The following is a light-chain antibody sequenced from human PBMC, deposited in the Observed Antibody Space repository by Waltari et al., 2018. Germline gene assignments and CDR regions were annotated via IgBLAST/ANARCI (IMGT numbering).Light chain of an antibody. J-gene: IGKJ1*01. CDR1: QSVTTN. CDR3: QQYEKWPRT. Sequence: EIVMTQTPATLSVSLGESATLFCRASQSVTTNLAWYVQTPGQAPRLLIYGASARATGGPARFTGGGYGTEFTLTISSLQSEDFAVYYCQQYEKWPRTFGQGTKVEIK. V-gene: IGKV3-15*01. CDR2: GAS.